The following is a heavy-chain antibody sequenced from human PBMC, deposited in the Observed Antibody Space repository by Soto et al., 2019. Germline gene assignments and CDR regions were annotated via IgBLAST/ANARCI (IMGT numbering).Heavy chain of an antibody. D-gene: IGHD6-6*01. CDR1: GASLISGGYY. J-gene: IGHJ3*01. Sequence: QVQLQESGPGLVKPSQTLSLTCTVSGASLISGGYYWTWIRHHPGKGLEWIGYFYHTGKTYYNPSLESRLSLSGDTSKKHFSLTLTSVTAAVTAVYYCAREMHASIDVFDVWGQGTVVTVSS. V-gene: IGHV4-31*03. CDR3: AREMHASIDVFDV. CDR2: FYHTGKT.